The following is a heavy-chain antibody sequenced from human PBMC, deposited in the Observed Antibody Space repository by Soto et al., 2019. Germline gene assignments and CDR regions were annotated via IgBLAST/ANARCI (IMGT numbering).Heavy chain of an antibody. J-gene: IGHJ4*02. Sequence: QVQLVQSGAEVKKPGASVKVSCKAPGYTFTSYAMHWVRQAPGQRLEWMGWINAGNGNTKYSQKFQGRVTITRDTCGSTGDMGLSRLRSEDRGVYYWGGVSGGGDGEYWGQGTLVTVSS. D-gene: IGHD2-21*02. CDR3: GGVSGGGDGEY. CDR2: INAGNGNT. V-gene: IGHV1-3*01. CDR1: GYTFTSYA.